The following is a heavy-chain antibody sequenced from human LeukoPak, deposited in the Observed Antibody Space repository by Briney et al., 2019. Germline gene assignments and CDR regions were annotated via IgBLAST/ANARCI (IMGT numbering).Heavy chain of an antibody. CDR3: ARGHMGLGDAFDI. Sequence: AAVKVSCKASEYTFTSYDINWVRQATGQALEGLGWVNPNTGNTGYAQKFQGRVTMTRNTSISTAYMELRSLRSEDTAVYYCARGHMGLGDAFDIWGQGTMVTVSS. J-gene: IGHJ3*02. CDR1: EYTFTSYD. D-gene: IGHD3-16*01. CDR2: VNPNTGNT. V-gene: IGHV1-8*01.